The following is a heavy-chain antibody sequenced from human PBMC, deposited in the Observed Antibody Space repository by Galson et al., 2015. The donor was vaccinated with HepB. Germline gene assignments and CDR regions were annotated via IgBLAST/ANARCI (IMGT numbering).Heavy chain of an antibody. CDR3: ARGQVRWYFDL. CDR2: ISTDTGDT. J-gene: IGHJ2*01. CDR1: GYTFRNYG. Sequence: SVKVSCKASGYTFRNYGISWVRQAPGQGLEWTAWISTDTGDTDYAQKFQDRVTMTTDTFTTTAYMELRSLRSDDTAVYYCARGQVRWYFDLWGRGTLVTVSS. V-gene: IGHV1-18*04.